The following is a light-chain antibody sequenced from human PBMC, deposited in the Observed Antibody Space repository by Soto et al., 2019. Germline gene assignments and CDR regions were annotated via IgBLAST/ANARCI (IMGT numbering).Light chain of an antibody. CDR3: QQYDNWPYT. J-gene: IGKJ2*01. CDR2: GAS. Sequence: EIVMTQSPATLSVSVGERATLSCRASQSVSSNLAWYQQKPGQAPRLLIYGASTRATGIPARFSGSGSGTEFTLTISSLQSEDFAVYYCQQYDNWPYTFGQGTKLEIK. CDR1: QSVSSN. V-gene: IGKV3-15*01.